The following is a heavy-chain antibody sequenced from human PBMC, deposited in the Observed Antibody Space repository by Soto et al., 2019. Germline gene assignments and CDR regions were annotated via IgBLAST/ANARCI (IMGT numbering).Heavy chain of an antibody. D-gene: IGHD2-2*01. CDR3: ARDDHIVVVPTSLGAMDV. CDR2: IYHSGST. Sequence: QVQLQESGPELVKPSETLSLTCAVYGGSISSNKWWSWVRQPPGKGLEWIGEIYHSGSTNYNPSLKSRVTISLDKSKNQFSLKLTSVTAADSAVYYCARDDHIVVVPTSLGAMDVWGQGTTVTVSS. CDR1: GGSISSNKW. J-gene: IGHJ6*02. V-gene: IGHV4-4*02.